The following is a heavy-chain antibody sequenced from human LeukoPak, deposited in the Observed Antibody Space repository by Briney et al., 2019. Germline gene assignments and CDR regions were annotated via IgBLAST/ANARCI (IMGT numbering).Heavy chain of an antibody. J-gene: IGHJ2*01. CDR3: ARAVWYFDL. CDR2: IYYSGST. Sequence: PSETLSLTCTVSGGSISSYYWSWIRQPPGKGLEWIGYIYYSGSTNYNPSLKSRVTISVDTSKNQSSLKLSSVTAADTAVYYCARAVWYFDLWGRGTLVTVSS. V-gene: IGHV4-59*12. CDR1: GGSISSYY.